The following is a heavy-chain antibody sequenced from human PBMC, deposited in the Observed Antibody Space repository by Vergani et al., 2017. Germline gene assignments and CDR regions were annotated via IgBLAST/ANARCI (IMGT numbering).Heavy chain of an antibody. V-gene: IGHV1-69*06. CDR1: GGTFSSYA. CDR3: AGLLITIFGVVRADSFDI. CDR2: IIPIFGTA. J-gene: IGHJ3*02. D-gene: IGHD3-3*01. Sequence: QVQLVQSGAEVKKPGSSVKVSCKASGGTFSSYAISWVRQAPGQGLEWMGGIIPIFGTANYAQKFQGRVTITADKSTSTAYMELSSLRSEDTAVYYCAGLLITIFGVVRADSFDIWGQGTMVTVSS.